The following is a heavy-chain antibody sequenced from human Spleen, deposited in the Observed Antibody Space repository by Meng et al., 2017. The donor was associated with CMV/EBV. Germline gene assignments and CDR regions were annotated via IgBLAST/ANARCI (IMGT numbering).Heavy chain of an antibody. V-gene: IGHV4-34*01. CDR3: ARGRDITGTTAIDY. CDR2: INHSGST. CDR1: GGSFGGYY. J-gene: IGHJ4*02. Sequence: AVYGGSFGGYYWSGIRQPPGKGLEWIGEINHSGSTNSNPSLKSRVTISVDTSKNQFSLKLSSVTAADTAVYYCARGRDITGTTAIDYWGQGTLVTVSS. D-gene: IGHD1-7*01.